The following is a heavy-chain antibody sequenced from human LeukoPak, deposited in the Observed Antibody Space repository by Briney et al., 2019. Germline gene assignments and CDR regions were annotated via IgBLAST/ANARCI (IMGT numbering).Heavy chain of an antibody. CDR1: GFTFSKAW. Sequence: GGSLRLSCAASGFTFSKAWMNWVRQAPGKGLEWVANIKQDGSEKYYVDSVKGRFTISRDNAKNSLYLQMNSLRAEDTAVYYCARDPQKQQLVFDYWGQGTLVTVSS. CDR3: ARDPQKQQLVFDY. V-gene: IGHV3-7*01. D-gene: IGHD6-13*01. J-gene: IGHJ4*02. CDR2: IKQDGSEK.